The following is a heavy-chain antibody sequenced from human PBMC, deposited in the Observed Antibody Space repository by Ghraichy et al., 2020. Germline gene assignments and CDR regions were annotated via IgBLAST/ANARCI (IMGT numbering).Heavy chain of an antibody. J-gene: IGHJ6*02. Sequence: LSLTCAASGFTFSSYWMHWVRQAPGKGLVWVSRLKTDGSSTSYADSVKGRFTISRDNAKNTLYLQMNSLRAEDTAVYYCARGYTGMDVWGQGTTVAVSS. CDR3: ARGYTGMDV. CDR1: GFTFSSYW. V-gene: IGHV3-74*01. CDR2: LKTDGSST. D-gene: IGHD6-13*01.